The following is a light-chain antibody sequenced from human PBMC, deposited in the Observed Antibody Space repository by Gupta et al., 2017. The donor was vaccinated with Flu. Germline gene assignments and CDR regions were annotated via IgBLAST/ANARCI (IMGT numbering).Light chain of an antibody. V-gene: IGKV1-5*03. CDR3: QQYHSYSWT. CDR1: QSIGRY. CDR2: KAS. J-gene: IGKJ1*01. Sequence: DIQMTQSPSTLSASVGDRVTITCRASQSIGRYLAWYRQKPGKAPKLLIYKASTLQSGVPSRFSGSGSGTEFTLTISILQPDDYAIYYCQQYHSYSWTFGQGTQVEIK.